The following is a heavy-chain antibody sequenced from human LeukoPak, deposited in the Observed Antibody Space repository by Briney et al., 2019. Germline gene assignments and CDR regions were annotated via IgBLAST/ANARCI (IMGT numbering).Heavy chain of an antibody. CDR3: ARVNGAMGSLDY. CDR2: IWYDGSNK. Sequence: GGCLGLSCAPSGFSFSIYAMHWVRQAPRKGLWGAAGIWYDGSNKNYVGSVKGRFTISRDKAKNTLYLQMNSLRAEDTAVYYCARVNGAMGSLDYWGQGMLVTVSS. V-gene: IGHV3-33*01. D-gene: IGHD5-18*01. J-gene: IGHJ4*02. CDR1: GFSFSIYA.